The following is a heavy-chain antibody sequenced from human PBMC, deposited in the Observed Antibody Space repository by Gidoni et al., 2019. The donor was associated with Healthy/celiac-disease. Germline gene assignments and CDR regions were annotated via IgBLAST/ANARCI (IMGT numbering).Heavy chain of an antibody. J-gene: IGHJ3*02. CDR3: AHTGTYYDFWSGYFDAFDI. V-gene: IGHV2-5*02. CDR1: GFSLSTSGVG. CDR2: IYWDDDK. D-gene: IGHD3-3*01. Sequence: QITLKESGPTLVTPTQTLTLTCTFSGFSLSTSGVGVGWIRQPPGKALEWLALIYWDDDKRYSPSLKSRLTITKDTSKNQVVLTMTNMDPVDTATYYCAHTGTYYDFWSGYFDAFDIWGQGTMVTVSS.